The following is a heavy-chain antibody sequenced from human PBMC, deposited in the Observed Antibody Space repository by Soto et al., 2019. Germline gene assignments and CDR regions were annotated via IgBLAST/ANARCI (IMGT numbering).Heavy chain of an antibody. CDR2: ISSSNRTI. CDR3: AREGEGAPPHFYYGMDV. D-gene: IGHD1-26*01. Sequence: GGSLRLSCAASGFTFRSYSMNWVRQAPGKGLEWVSYISSSNRTINYADSVKGRFIISRDNSKNTLSLQMNSLRAEDTAIYYCAREGEGAPPHFYYGMDVWGQGTTVTVSS. V-gene: IGHV3-48*01. J-gene: IGHJ6*02. CDR1: GFTFRSYS.